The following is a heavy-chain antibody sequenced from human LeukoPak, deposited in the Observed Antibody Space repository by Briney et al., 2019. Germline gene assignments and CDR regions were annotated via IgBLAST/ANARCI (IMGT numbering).Heavy chain of an antibody. CDR1: GFTVSSNY. D-gene: IGHD6-19*01. Sequence: GGSLRLSCAASGFTVSSNYMSWVRQAPGKGLEWVSVIYSGGSTYYADSVKGRFTISRDNSKNTLYLQMNSLRAEDTAVYYCARYNLYSSGWYYFDYWGQGTLVTVSS. J-gene: IGHJ4*02. V-gene: IGHV3-53*01. CDR3: ARYNLYSSGWYYFDY. CDR2: IYSGGST.